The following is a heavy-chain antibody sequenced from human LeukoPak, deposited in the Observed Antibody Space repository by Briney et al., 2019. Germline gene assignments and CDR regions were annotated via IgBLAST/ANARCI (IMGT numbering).Heavy chain of an antibody. V-gene: IGHV3-21*01. D-gene: IGHD6-13*01. CDR3: ARCIAAAGTYWLDP. J-gene: IGHJ5*02. CDR2: ISSSSSYI. CDR1: GFTFSSYS. Sequence: PGGSLRLSCAASGFTFSSYSMNWVRQAPGKGLEWVSSISSSSSYIYYADSVRGRFTISRDNAKHSLYLQMNSLRAEDTAVYYCARCIAAAGTYWLDPWGQGTLVTVSS.